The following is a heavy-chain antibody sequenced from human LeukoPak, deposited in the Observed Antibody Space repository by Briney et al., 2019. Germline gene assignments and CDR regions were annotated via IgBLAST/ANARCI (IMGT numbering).Heavy chain of an antibody. CDR3: ARHHYDILTAHTAFDY. CDR2: INHSGST. D-gene: IGHD3-9*01. V-gene: IGHV4-34*01. CDR1: GGSFSGYY. Sequence: PSETLSLTCAVYGGSFSGYYWSWIRQPPGKGLDWIGEINHSGSTNYNPSLKSRVTVSVDTSKNQFSPKLSSVTAADTAMYYCARHHYDILTAHTAFDYWGQGTLVTVSS. J-gene: IGHJ4*02.